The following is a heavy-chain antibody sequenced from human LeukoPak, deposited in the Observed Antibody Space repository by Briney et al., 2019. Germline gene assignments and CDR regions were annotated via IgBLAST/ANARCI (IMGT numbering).Heavy chain of an antibody. CDR1: GGSFSGYY. J-gene: IGHJ6*03. D-gene: IGHD1-26*01. CDR2: INHSGST. V-gene: IGHV4-34*01. Sequence: SETLSLTCAVYGGSFSGYYWSWIRQPPGKGLEWIGEINHSGSTNYNPSLKSRVTISVDTSKNQFSLKLSSVTAADTAVYYCARAVGATHYYHYYMDVWGKGTTVTVSS. CDR3: ARAVGATHYYHYYMDV.